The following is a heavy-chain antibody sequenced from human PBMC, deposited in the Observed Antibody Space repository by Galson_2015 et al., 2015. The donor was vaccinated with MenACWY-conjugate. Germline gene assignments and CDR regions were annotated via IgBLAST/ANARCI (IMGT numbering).Heavy chain of an antibody. CDR3: AKDSLWSGYAYYYYYYGMDV. CDR2: ISYDGSNK. J-gene: IGHJ6*02. Sequence: SLRLSCAASGFTFSSYGMHWVRQAPGEGLEWVAVISYDGSNKYYADSVKGRFTISRDNSKNTLYLQMNSLRAEDTAVYYCAKDSLWSGYAYYYYYYGMDVWGQGTTVTVSS. CDR1: GFTFSSYG. D-gene: IGHD3-3*01. V-gene: IGHV3-30*18.